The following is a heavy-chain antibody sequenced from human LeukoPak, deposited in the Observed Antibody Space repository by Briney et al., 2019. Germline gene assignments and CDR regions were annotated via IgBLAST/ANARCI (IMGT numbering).Heavy chain of an antibody. Sequence: GGSLRLSCAASGFTFSDYYMSWIRQAPGKGLEWVSYISSSGSTIHYADSVKGRFTISRDNAKNSLYLQMNSLRAEDTAVYYCAREVGATHYYYYYYMDVWGKGTTVTVSS. CDR2: ISSSGSTI. J-gene: IGHJ6*03. CDR1: GFTFSDYY. CDR3: AREVGATHYYYYYYMDV. D-gene: IGHD1-26*01. V-gene: IGHV3-11*04.